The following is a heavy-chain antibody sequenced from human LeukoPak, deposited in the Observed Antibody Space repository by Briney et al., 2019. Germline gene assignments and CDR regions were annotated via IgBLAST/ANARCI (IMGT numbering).Heavy chain of an antibody. Sequence: GASVKVSCKASGYTFTSYGISWVRQAPGQGLEWMGWISTYNGNTNYAQKLQGRVTMTTDTSTTTAYMELRSLTSDDTAVYYCARDEARYSSGYYPNWFDPWGQGTLVTVSS. D-gene: IGHD3-22*01. V-gene: IGHV1-18*01. CDR1: GYTFTSYG. CDR3: ARDEARYSSGYYPNWFDP. J-gene: IGHJ5*02. CDR2: ISTYNGNT.